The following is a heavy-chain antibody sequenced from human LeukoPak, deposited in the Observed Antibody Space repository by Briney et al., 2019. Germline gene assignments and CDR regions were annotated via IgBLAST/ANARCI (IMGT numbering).Heavy chain of an antibody. Sequence: PGGSLRLSCAASGFTFSSYGMHWVRQAPGKGLEWVAVISYDGSNKYYADSVKGRFTISRDNSKNTLYLQMNSLRAEDTAVYYCAKGGTSSGDYWGQGTLVTVSP. D-gene: IGHD1-1*01. J-gene: IGHJ4*02. CDR2: ISYDGSNK. CDR1: GFTFSSYG. V-gene: IGHV3-30*18. CDR3: AKGGTSSGDY.